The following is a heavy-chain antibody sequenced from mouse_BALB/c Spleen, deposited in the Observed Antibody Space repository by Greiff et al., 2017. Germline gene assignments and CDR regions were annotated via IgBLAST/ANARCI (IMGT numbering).Heavy chain of an antibody. J-gene: IGHJ2*01. D-gene: IGHD3-2*01. CDR3: ARYDSSGYVGYFDY. CDR2: ISSGGSYT. CDR1: GFTFSSYG. Sequence: VQLVESGGDLVKPGGSLKLSCAASGFTFSSYGMSWVRQTPDKRLEWVATISSGGSYTYYPDSVKGRFTISRDNAKNTLYLQMSSLKSEDTAMYYCARYDSSGYVGYFDYWGQGTTITVSS. V-gene: IGHV5-6*01.